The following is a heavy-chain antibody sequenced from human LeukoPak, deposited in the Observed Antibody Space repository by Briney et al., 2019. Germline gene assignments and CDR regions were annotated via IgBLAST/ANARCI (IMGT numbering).Heavy chain of an antibody. Sequence: GGSLRLSCEASGFTFSNYWMTWVRQAPGKGLEWVANIKEDGSVKQCVDSVKGRFTISRDNAKSSLYLQMNSLRVEDTAVYFCVRGYSSSSDDFDYWGQGALVAVSS. V-gene: IGHV3-7*01. D-gene: IGHD6-13*01. CDR2: IKEDGSVK. CDR1: GFTFSNYW. CDR3: VRGYSSSSDDFDY. J-gene: IGHJ4*02.